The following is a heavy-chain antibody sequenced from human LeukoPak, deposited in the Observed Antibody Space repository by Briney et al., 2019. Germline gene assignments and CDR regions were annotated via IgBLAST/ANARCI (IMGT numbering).Heavy chain of an antibody. D-gene: IGHD3-22*01. CDR3: GKGYYYDSSGYYHLDY. V-gene: IGHV1-69*04. J-gene: IGHJ4*02. CDR2: IIPILGIA. Sequence: SVNVSCKASGGTFSSYAISWVRQAPGQGLEWMGGIIPILGIANYAQKFQGRVTITADKSTSTAYMELSSLRSEDTAVYYCGKGYYYDSSGYYHLDYWGQGTLVTVSS. CDR1: GGTFSSYA.